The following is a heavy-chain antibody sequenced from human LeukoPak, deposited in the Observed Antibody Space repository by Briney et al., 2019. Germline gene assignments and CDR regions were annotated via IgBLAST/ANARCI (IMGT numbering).Heavy chain of an antibody. D-gene: IGHD6-13*01. Sequence: GRSLRLSCAASGCSFYDYVMHWVRQTPGKGLEWVSGIKWNGANIGYADSVKGRFTISRDNAKNSLYLQMNSLRAEDTAVYYCARVGGSSRYGAFDIWGQGTMVTVSS. CDR2: IKWNGANI. CDR1: GCSFYDYV. V-gene: IGHV3-9*01. J-gene: IGHJ3*02. CDR3: ARVGGSSRYGAFDI.